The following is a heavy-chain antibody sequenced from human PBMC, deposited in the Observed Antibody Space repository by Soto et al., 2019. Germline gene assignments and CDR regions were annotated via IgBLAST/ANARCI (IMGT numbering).Heavy chain of an antibody. Sequence: PGGSLRLSCAASGFTFSSYAMTWVRQAPGKGLEWVSTITESGGSTYYADSVKGRLTISRDNSRNTLYLQMNSLTAEDTALYYCAKVEVVPLAPLDYWGQGTLVTVSS. CDR1: GFTFSSYA. V-gene: IGHV3-23*01. CDR2: ITESGGST. CDR3: AKVEVVPLAPLDY. J-gene: IGHJ4*02. D-gene: IGHD2-15*01.